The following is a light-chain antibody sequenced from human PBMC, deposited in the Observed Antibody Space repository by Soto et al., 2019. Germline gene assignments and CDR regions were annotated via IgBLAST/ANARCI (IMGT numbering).Light chain of an antibody. J-gene: IGKJ3*01. V-gene: IGKV1-39*01. Sequence: DIQLTQSPSSLSASVGDRVTITCRSTEDINKYLNWYQQKVGRPPALLIYKTSDFPIGVPSRFSGSGSGTGYTLTIDCLQPDDIGTYDSQQRFRTPFTFGQGTKV. CDR1: EDINKY. CDR2: KTS. CDR3: QQRFRTPFT.